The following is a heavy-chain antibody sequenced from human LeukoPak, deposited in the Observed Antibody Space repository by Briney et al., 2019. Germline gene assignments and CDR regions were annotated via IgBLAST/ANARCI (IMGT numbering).Heavy chain of an antibody. CDR2: ISGSGDDT. CDR1: GFAFSYG. CDR3: AAPPRAGARPPYDF. J-gene: IGHJ4*01. D-gene: IGHD6-6*01. V-gene: IGHV3-23*01. Sequence: PGGSLRLPCTASGFAFSYGMSWVRQAPGKGLEWVSAISGSGDDTYYLDSVKGRFTISRDRSKNTLFLQMNNLRAEDTAIYYCAAPPRAGARPPYDFWGHGTLVTVSS.